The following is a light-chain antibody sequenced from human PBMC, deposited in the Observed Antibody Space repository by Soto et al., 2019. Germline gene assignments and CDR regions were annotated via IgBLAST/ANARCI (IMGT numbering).Light chain of an antibody. CDR3: QQRHMWPMT. CDR2: DAS. CDR1: QSVGSY. V-gene: IGKV3-11*01. J-gene: IGKJ5*01. Sequence: EIVLTQSPATLSLSPGERVPLSCRASQSVGSYLTWYQQKFGQAPRLLIYDASNRATGIPARFIGSGSGTDFTLTISSLEPEDSAVYYCQQRHMWPMTFGQGTRLEIK.